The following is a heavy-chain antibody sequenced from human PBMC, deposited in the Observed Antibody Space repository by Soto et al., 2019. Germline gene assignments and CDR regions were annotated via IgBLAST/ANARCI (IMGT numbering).Heavy chain of an antibody. Sequence: DVQLLESGGGLVQPEGSLRLSCAASGFTFSSYAMGWVRQGPGKGLEWVAVVSIGGSTHYADSVRGRFTISRDNSKNTLSLPMNSMTAEDTAVYFCAQRRGAGGHFDYWGQGALVTVSS. CDR2: VSIGGST. V-gene: IGHV3-23*01. CDR1: GFTFSSYA. CDR3: AQRRGAGGHFDY. J-gene: IGHJ4*02. D-gene: IGHD2-15*01.